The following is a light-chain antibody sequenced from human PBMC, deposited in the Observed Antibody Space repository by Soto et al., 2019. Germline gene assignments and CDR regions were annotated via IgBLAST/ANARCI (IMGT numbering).Light chain of an antibody. CDR1: SSDVGGSNY. CDR2: DVN. V-gene: IGLV2-14*03. J-gene: IGLJ2*01. Sequence: QSVLTQPASVSGSPGQSITISCTGTSSDVGGSNYVSWYQQHPGKAPKLMIYDVNNRPSGISNRFSGSKSGNTASLTIFGLQAEDEAAYYCSSYRSGSTLVFGGGTKLTVL. CDR3: SSYRSGSTLV.